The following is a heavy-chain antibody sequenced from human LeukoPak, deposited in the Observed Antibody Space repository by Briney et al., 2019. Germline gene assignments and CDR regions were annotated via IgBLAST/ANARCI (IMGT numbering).Heavy chain of an antibody. CDR2: IYHSGRT. CDR3: ARLCLPATRFDY. D-gene: IGHD5-24*01. Sequence: SETLSLTCTVSGYSISSGYYWGWIRQPPGKGLEWIGSIYHSGRTFYNPSLKSRVTISVDTSKNQFSLKLTSVTAADTAVYYCARLCLPATRFDYWGQGTLVTVSS. V-gene: IGHV4-38-2*02. J-gene: IGHJ4*02. CDR1: GYSISSGYY.